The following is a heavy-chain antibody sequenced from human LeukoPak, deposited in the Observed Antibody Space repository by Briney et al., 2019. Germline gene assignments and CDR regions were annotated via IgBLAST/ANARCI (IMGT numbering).Heavy chain of an antibody. CDR1: EFTFSSYG. Sequence: GGSLRLSCAASEFTFSSYGMHWVRQAPGKGLEWVAVISYDGSNKHYADSVKGRFTISRDNAKNSLYLQMNSLRAEDTAVYYCARGPNWFDPWGQGTLVTVSS. V-gene: IGHV3-30*03. J-gene: IGHJ5*02. CDR3: ARGPNWFDP. CDR2: ISYDGSNK.